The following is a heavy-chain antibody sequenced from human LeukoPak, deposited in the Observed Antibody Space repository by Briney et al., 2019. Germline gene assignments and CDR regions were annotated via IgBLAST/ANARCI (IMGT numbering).Heavy chain of an antibody. J-gene: IGHJ4*02. CDR1: GYTFTSYG. D-gene: IGHD3-22*01. CDR2: ISAYNGNT. Sequence: ASVKVSCKASGYTFTSYGISWVRQAPGQGLEWMGWISAYNGNTNYAQKLQGRVTMTTDTSTSTAYMELRSLRSDDTAVYYCARDFDSSGWDFGLDYWGQGTLVTVSS. V-gene: IGHV1-18*01. CDR3: ARDFDSSGWDFGLDY.